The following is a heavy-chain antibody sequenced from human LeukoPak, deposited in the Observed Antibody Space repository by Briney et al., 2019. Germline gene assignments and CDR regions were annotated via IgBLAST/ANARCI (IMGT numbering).Heavy chain of an antibody. CDR3: ARGLPSYGDYVDYYFYMDV. Sequence: SETLSLTRTVSLDSISGFYWSWIRQPAGKGLQWIGRISTSGSTNYNPSLKSRVTMSVDRSTNEFSLTVRSVTAADTALYYCARGLPSYGDYVDYYFYMDVWGKGTTVTVSS. CDR1: LDSISGFY. J-gene: IGHJ6*03. CDR2: ISTSGST. V-gene: IGHV4-4*07. D-gene: IGHD4-17*01.